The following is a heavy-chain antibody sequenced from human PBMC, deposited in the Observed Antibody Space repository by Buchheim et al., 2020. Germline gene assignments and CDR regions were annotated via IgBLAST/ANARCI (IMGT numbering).Heavy chain of an antibody. Sequence: QVQLVQSGAEVKKPGTSVKVSCKASGGTFNNYAISWIRQAPGQGLEWVGGIIPMFDTANYAQKFQARVTITADKSTGTAYMELSSLTSEDTAVYYCAKDQYGSGTLRAYYYYGLDVWGQGTT. V-gene: IGHV1-69*06. CDR1: GGTFNNYA. CDR2: IIPMFDTA. CDR3: AKDQYGSGTLRAYYYYGLDV. D-gene: IGHD3-10*01. J-gene: IGHJ6*02.